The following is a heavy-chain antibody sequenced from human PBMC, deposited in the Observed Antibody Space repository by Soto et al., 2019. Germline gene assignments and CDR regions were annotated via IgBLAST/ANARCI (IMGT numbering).Heavy chain of an antibody. Sequence: SLRLSCAASGFTFSSYGMHWVRQAPGKGLEWVAVIWYDGSNKYYADSVKGRFTISRDNSKNTLYLQMNSLRAEDTAVYYCARESNQWELLRSFDYWGQGTLVTV. D-gene: IGHD1-26*01. CDR3: ARESNQWELLRSFDY. CDR1: GFTFSSYG. V-gene: IGHV3-33*01. J-gene: IGHJ4*02. CDR2: IWYDGSNK.